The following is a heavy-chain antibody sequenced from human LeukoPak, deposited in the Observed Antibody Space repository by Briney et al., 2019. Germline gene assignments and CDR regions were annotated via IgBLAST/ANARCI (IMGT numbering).Heavy chain of an antibody. Sequence: SGTLSLTCAVSGGSISSSNWWSWVRQPPGKGLEWIGEIYHSGSTNYNPSLKSRVTISGDKSKNQFSLKLSSVTAADTAVYYCARRNADSSSWSPNGAFDIWGQGTMVTVSS. D-gene: IGHD6-13*01. CDR1: GGSISSSNW. J-gene: IGHJ3*02. CDR3: ARRNADSSSWSPNGAFDI. CDR2: IYHSGST. V-gene: IGHV4-4*02.